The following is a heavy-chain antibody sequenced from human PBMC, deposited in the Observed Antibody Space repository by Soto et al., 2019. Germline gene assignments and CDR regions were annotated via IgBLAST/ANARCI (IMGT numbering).Heavy chain of an antibody. CDR3: ARNHGGGDYYDSSGYWPAFDY. D-gene: IGHD3-22*01. Sequence: QVQLVQSGAEVKKPGASVKVSCKASGYTFTGYYMHWVRQAPGQGLEWMGWINPNSGGTNYAQKFQGRVTMTRDTSISTAYMELSRLRSDDTAVYYCARNHGGGDYYDSSGYWPAFDYWGQGTLVTVSS. V-gene: IGHV1-2*02. CDR2: INPNSGGT. CDR1: GYTFTGYY. J-gene: IGHJ4*02.